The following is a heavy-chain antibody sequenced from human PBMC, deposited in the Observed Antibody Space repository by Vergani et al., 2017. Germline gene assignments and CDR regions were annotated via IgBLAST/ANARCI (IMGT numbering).Heavy chain of an antibody. D-gene: IGHD1-14*01. CDR2: TWYDGNNK. V-gene: IGHV3-33*01. CDR3: ASDLRLLYNRFDP. J-gene: IGHJ5*02. Sequence: QVQLVESGGGVVQPGRSLRLSCAASGFTFNQYGMHWVRQAPGKGLDWVAVTWYDGNNKQYADSVKGRFTISRDNSKSTMYLQMNSLRDEDTGLYYCASDLRLLYNRFDPWGQGTLVTVSS. CDR1: GFTFNQYG.